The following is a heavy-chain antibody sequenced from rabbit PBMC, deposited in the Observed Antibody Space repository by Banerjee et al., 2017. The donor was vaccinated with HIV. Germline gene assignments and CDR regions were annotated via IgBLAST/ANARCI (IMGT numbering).Heavy chain of an antibody. V-gene: IGHV1S45*01. D-gene: IGHD1-1*01. Sequence: QEQLVESGGGLVQPEGSLTLTCTASGFSFSSSYYMCWVRQAPGKGLEWIGCIYGGSSGSTYYASWAKGRFTISKTSSTTVTLQMTSLTAADTATYFCARTYTSIDWYPYFNFWGQGTLVTVS. CDR2: IYGGSSGST. J-gene: IGHJ3*01. CDR3: ARTYTSIDWYPYFNF. CDR1: GFSFSSSYY.